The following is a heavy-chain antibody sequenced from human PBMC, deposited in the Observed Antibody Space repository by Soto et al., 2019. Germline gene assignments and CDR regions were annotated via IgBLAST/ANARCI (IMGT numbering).Heavy chain of an antibody. V-gene: IGHV1-3*01. J-gene: IGHJ3*02. D-gene: IGHD6-19*01. CDR1: GYTFTSYA. Sequence: ASVKVSCKASGYTFTSYAMHWVRQAPGQRLEWMGWINAGNGNTKYSQKFQGRVTITRDTSASTAYMELSSLRSEDTAVYYCAREGTVQWLVRTGGTFDIWGQGTMVTVSS. CDR3: AREGTVQWLVRTGGTFDI. CDR2: INAGNGNT.